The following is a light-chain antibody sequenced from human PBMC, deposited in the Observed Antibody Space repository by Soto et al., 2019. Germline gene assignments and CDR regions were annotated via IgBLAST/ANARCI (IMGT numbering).Light chain of an antibody. J-gene: IGLJ2*01. CDR3: CSSAGGATFV. CDR2: EAT. CDR1: SNDVGGYDL. Sequence: QSALTQPASVSGSPGQSITISCSGTSNDVGGYDLVSWYQQHPGKAPILIIYEATKRPPRFADRCSACKSGNPASLTISTLQAEGEAYYARCSSAGGATFVFGRGTKLTLL. V-gene: IGLV2-23*02.